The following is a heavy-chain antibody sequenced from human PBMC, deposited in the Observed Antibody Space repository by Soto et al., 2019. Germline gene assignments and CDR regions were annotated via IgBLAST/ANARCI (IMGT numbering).Heavy chain of an antibody. CDR2: INHSGSA. D-gene: IGHD4-17*01. CDR3: ARVAYGGNTGDYYYGMDV. Sequence: SETLSLTCAVYGGSFSGYYWNWIRQPPGKGLEWIGEINHSGSANYNPSLKSRVTISVDTSKNQFSLKLSSVTAADTAVYYCARVAYGGNTGDYYYGMDVWGQGTTVTVSS. V-gene: IGHV4-34*01. CDR1: GGSFSGYY. J-gene: IGHJ6*02.